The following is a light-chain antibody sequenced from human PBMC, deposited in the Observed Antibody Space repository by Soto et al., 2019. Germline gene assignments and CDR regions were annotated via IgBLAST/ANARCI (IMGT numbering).Light chain of an antibody. V-gene: IGLV1-47*01. CDR1: SSNIGSNY. CDR2: RNN. CDR3: AAWDDSLSGGG. Sequence: QSVLTQPPSTSGTPGQRVTISCSGSSSNIGSNYVYWYQHLPGTAPKLLIYRNNQRPSGVPDRFSGSKSGTSASLAISGLRSEDEADYYCAAWDDSLSGGGFGGGTKLTVL. J-gene: IGLJ3*02.